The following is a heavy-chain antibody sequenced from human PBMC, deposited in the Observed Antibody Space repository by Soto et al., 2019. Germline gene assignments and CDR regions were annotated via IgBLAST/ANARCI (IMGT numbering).Heavy chain of an antibody. V-gene: IGHV3-9*01. J-gene: IGHJ4*02. CDR2: ISWNSGSI. Sequence: EVQLVESGGGLVQPGRSLRLSCAASGFTFDDYAMHWVRQAPGKGLEWVSGISWNSGSIGYADSVKGRFTISRDNAKNSLYLQMNSLRAEDTALYYCAKDMWHSGYDFAYWGQGTLVTVSS. CDR1: GFTFDDYA. D-gene: IGHD5-12*01. CDR3: AKDMWHSGYDFAY.